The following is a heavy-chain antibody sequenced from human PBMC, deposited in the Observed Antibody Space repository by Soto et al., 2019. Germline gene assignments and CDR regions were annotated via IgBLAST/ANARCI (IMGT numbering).Heavy chain of an antibody. CDR1: GYSITSGFY. V-gene: IGHV4-38-2*01. Sequence: SETLSLTCGVSGYSITSGFYWGWVRQSPGKGLEWIGSISYSAKTFYNPSLASRLSIAVDTSMNQFSLRLTSVTAADTALYYCTRGAGAPWVRFDSWGQGTLVTVSS. D-gene: IGHD3-22*01. J-gene: IGHJ4*02. CDR2: ISYSAKT. CDR3: TRGAGAPWVRFDS.